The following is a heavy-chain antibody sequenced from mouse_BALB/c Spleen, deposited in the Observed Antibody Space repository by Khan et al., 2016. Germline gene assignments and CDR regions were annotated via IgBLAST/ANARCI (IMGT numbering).Heavy chain of an antibody. J-gene: IGHJ3*01. CDR1: GYSITSDYA. CDR3: ARAGYGNPFAY. V-gene: IGHV3-2*02. Sequence: VQLQQPGPGLVKPSQSLSLTCTVTGYSITSDYAWNWIRQFPGNKLEWMGYISYSGSTSYNPSLKSRISITRDTSKNQFFLQLNSVTTEDTATYYCARAGYGNPFAYWGQGTLVTVSA. D-gene: IGHD2-10*02. CDR2: ISYSGST.